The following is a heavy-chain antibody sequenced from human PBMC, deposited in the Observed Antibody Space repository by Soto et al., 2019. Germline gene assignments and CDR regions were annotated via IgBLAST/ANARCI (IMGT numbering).Heavy chain of an antibody. D-gene: IGHD2-15*01. V-gene: IGHV3-33*01. J-gene: IGHJ4*02. CDR1: GFTFSSYG. Sequence: QVQLVESGGGVVQPGRSLRLSCAASGFTFSSYGMHWVRQAPGKGLGWVAVIWYDGSNKYYADSVKGRFTISRDNSKNTLYLQMNSLRAEDTAVYYCARDKPIPVAACDYWGQGTLVTVSS. CDR2: IWYDGSNK. CDR3: ARDKPIPVAACDY.